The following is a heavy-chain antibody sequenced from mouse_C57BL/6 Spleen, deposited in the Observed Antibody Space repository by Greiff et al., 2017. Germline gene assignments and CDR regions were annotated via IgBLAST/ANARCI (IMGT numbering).Heavy chain of an antibody. J-gene: IGHJ3*01. CDR2: ISSGSSTI. CDR1: GFTFSDYG. V-gene: IGHV5-17*01. CDR3: ANGSPPGFAY. D-gene: IGHD2-2*01. Sequence: EVMLVESGGGLVKPGGSLKLSCAASGFTFSDYGMHWVRQAPEKGLEWVAYISSGSSTIYYADTVKGRFTISRDNAKNTLFLQMTSLRSEDTAMYYCANGSPPGFAYWGQGTLVTVSA.